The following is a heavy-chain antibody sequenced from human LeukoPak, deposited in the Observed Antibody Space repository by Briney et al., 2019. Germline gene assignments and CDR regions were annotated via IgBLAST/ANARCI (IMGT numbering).Heavy chain of an antibody. CDR3: AKDQGYYYDSSGPSDY. D-gene: IGHD3-22*01. J-gene: IGHJ4*02. CDR1: GFTFSSYG. CDR2: TRYDGSNK. V-gene: IGHV3-30*02. Sequence: PGGSLRLSCAASGFTFSSYGMHWVRQAPGKGLEWVAFTRYDGSNKYYADSVKGRFTISRDNSKNTLYLQMNSLRAEDTAVYYCAKDQGYYYDSSGPSDYWGQGTMVTVSS.